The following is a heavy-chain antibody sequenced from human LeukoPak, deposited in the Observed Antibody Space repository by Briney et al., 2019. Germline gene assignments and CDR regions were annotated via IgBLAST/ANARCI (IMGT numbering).Heavy chain of an antibody. D-gene: IGHD1-7*01. CDR2: IYHSGST. CDR3: ARDEELYYFDY. CDR1: GYSISRGYY. Sequence: PSETLSLTCTVSGYSISRGYYWGWMRQPPGKGLEWIGSIYHSGSTYYNPSLKSRVTISVDTSKNQFSLKLSSVTAADTAAYYCARDEELYYFDYWGQGTLVTVSS. V-gene: IGHV4-38-2*02. J-gene: IGHJ4*02.